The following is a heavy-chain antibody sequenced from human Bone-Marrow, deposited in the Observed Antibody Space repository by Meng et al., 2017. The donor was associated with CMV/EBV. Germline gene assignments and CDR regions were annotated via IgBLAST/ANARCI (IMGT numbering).Heavy chain of an antibody. CDR2: ISSSSSYI. V-gene: IGHV3-21*04. CDR1: GFTFSSYS. J-gene: IGHJ4*02. CDR3: AKDPRCSNTTCLLGSGYFDY. Sequence: GGSLRLSCAASGFTFSSYSMNWVRQAPGKGLEWVSSISSSSSYIYYADSVKGRFTISRENAKNSLYLQMNSLRAEDTALYYCAKDPRCSNTTCLLGSGYFDYWGQGTLVTVSS. D-gene: IGHD2-2*01.